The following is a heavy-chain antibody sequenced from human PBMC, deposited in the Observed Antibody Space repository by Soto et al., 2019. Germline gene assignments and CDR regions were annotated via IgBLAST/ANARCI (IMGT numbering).Heavy chain of an antibody. Sequence: ASVKVSCKASGYTFTSYGISWVRQAPGQGLEWMGWISAYNGNTNYAQKLQGRVTMTTDTSTSTAYMELRSLRSDDTAMYYCATDGHITLFGVASAPYVIDVWGQGTTVTVSS. D-gene: IGHD3-3*01. CDR2: ISAYNGNT. V-gene: IGHV1-18*01. CDR3: ATDGHITLFGVASAPYVIDV. J-gene: IGHJ6*02. CDR1: GYTFTSYG.